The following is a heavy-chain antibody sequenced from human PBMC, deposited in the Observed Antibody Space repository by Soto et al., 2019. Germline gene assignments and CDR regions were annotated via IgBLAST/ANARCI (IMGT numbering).Heavy chain of an antibody. CDR2: IYWHDDK. Sequence: SGPTLVNPTQTLTLTCTFSGFSLSTSGVGVNWIRQPPGKALEWLALIYWHDDKRYSPSLKSRLTITKDTSKNQVVLTMTNMDPVDTATYFCVRSRYSRNYYSYYSMDVWGQGTTVTVS. V-gene: IGHV2-5*01. CDR3: VRSRYSRNYYSYYSMDV. CDR1: GFSLSTSGVG. D-gene: IGHD2-15*01. J-gene: IGHJ6*02.